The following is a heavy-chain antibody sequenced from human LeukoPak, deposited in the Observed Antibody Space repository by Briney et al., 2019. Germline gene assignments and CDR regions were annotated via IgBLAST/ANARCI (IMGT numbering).Heavy chain of an antibody. CDR1: GFTFSTYT. V-gene: IGHV3-30*04. J-gene: IGHJ6*02. CDR3: ARYCSGGSCYHRDYYGMDV. Sequence: GRSLRLSCAASGFTFSTYTMHWVRQAPGKGLEWVAVISYDGSLKYYADSVKGRFTISRDNSKNTVFLQMNSLRAEDTAVYYCARYCSGGSCYHRDYYGMDVWGQGTTVAVSS. CDR2: ISYDGSLK. D-gene: IGHD2-15*01.